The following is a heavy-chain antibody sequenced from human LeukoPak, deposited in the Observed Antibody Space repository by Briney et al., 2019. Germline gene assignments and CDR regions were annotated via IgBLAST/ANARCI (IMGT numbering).Heavy chain of an antibody. CDR3: ASLHWNSYYFDY. V-gene: IGHV4-31*03. Sequence: PSLTLSLTCTVSGGSISSGGYYLSWIRQHPGKGLEWIGYIYYSGSTYYNPSLKSRVTISVDTSKNQFSLKLSSVTAADTAVYYCASLHWNSYYFDYWGQGTLVTVSS. D-gene: IGHD1-7*01. CDR2: IYYSGST. J-gene: IGHJ4*02. CDR1: GGSISSGGYY.